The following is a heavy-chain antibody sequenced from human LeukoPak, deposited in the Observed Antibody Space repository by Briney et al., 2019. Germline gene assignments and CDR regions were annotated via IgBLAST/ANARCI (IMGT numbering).Heavy chain of an antibody. CDR2: IYYSGST. J-gene: IGHJ4*02. CDR3: ARTDYGGNSDYFDY. D-gene: IGHD4-23*01. V-gene: IGHV4-61*08. Sequence: PSETLSLTCTVSGGSISSDDYYWSWIRQPPGKGLEWIGYIYYSGSTNYNPSLKSRVTISVDTSKNQFSLKLSSVTAADTAVYYCARTDYGGNSDYFDYWGQGTLVTVSS. CDR1: GGSISSDDYY.